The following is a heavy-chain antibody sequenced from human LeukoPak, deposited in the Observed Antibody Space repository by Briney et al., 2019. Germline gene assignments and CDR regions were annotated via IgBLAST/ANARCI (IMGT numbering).Heavy chain of an antibody. Sequence: ASVKVSCKASGYSFTGSGITWVRQAPGQGLEWMGWISAYIGNTNYAQNLQGRVTMTTDTSTSTAYMELRSLRSEDTAVYYCARVLGAAAGTWFDPWGQGTLVTVSS. J-gene: IGHJ5*02. D-gene: IGHD6-13*01. V-gene: IGHV1-18*01. CDR3: ARVLGAAAGTWFDP. CDR1: GYSFTGSG. CDR2: ISAYIGNT.